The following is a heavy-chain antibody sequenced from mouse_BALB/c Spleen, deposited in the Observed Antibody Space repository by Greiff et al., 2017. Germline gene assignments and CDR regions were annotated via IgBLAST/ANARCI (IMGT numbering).Heavy chain of an antibody. V-gene: IGHV5-9-4*01. CDR1: GFTFSSYA. Sequence: EVQLQESGGGLVKPGGSLKLSCAASGFTFSSYAMSWVRQSPEKRLEWVAEISSGGSYTYYPDTVTGRFTISRDNAKNTLYLEMSSLRSEDTAMYYCARENYGSSYVYFDYWGQGTTLTVSS. D-gene: IGHD1-1*01. CDR3: ARENYGSSYVYFDY. CDR2: ISSGGSYT. J-gene: IGHJ2*01.